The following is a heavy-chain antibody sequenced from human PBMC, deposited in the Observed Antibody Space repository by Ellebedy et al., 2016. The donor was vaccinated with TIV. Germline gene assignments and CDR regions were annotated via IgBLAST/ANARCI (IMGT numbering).Heavy chain of an antibody. CDR2: IYYSGGT. J-gene: IGHJ5*02. CDR3: ARASSYSGWGAWLDP. V-gene: IGHV4-61*01. CDR1: GGSVSTTNYY. D-gene: IGHD6-19*01. Sequence: MPSETLSLTCTVSGGSVSTTNYYWSWIRQPPGKALEWIGYIYYSGGTNYNPSLKSRVTISVDTSKNQFSLKLNSVTAADTAVYYCARASSYSGWGAWLDPWGQGTLVTVSS.